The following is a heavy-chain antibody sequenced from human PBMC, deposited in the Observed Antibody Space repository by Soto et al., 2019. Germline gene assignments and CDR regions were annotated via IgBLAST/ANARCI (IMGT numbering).Heavy chain of an antibody. CDR1: GFSFSADGVG. CDR2: IYWDDDP. Sequence: QITLKESGPTLVKPTQTLTLTCIFPGFSFSADGVGVGWIRQPPGKALEWLALIYWDDDPRYRPSLKSRLTITKDSSKNQVVLTMTNMDPLDTATYYCAHAFGGTSWPNDAFDVWGQGTVVTVSS. CDR3: AHAFGGTSWPNDAFDV. D-gene: IGHD3-16*01. J-gene: IGHJ3*01. V-gene: IGHV2-5*02.